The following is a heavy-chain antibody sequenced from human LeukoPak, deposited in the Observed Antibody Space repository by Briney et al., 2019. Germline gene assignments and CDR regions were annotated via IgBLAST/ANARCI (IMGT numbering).Heavy chain of an antibody. CDR2: ISSSGSTI. CDR1: GFTFSSYE. D-gene: IGHD1-26*01. J-gene: IGHJ6*03. V-gene: IGHV3-48*03. CDR3: ARGFMGELLRGVYYYYYMDV. Sequence: SGGSLRLSCAASGFTFSSYEMNWVRQAPGKGLEWVSYISSSGSTIYYADSVKGRFTISRDNAKNSLYLQMNSLRAEDTAVYYCARGFMGELLRGVYYYYYMDVWGKGTTVTVSS.